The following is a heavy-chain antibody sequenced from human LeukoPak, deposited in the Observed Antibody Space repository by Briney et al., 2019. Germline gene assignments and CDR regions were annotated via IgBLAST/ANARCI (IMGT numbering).Heavy chain of an antibody. CDR1: GGSISSSSYY. CDR2: IYYSGST. D-gene: IGHD3-22*01. V-gene: IGHV4-39*07. J-gene: IGHJ4*02. CDR3: AREYYYDSSGYGY. Sequence: NTSETLSLTRTVSGGSISSSSYYWGWIRQPPGKGLEWIGSIYYSGSTYYNPSLKSRVTISVDTSKNQFSLKLSSVTAADTAVYYCAREYYYDSSGYGYWGQGTPVTVSS.